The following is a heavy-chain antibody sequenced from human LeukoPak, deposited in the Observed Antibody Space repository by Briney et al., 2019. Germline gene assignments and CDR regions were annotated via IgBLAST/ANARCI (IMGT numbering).Heavy chain of an antibody. CDR2: IWFDEGIK. D-gene: IGHD6-13*01. V-gene: IGHV3-33*01. CDR1: GFTFSSYG. CDR3: ARDYRSSTYYMDV. J-gene: IGHJ6*03. Sequence: GGSPRLSCAASGFTFSSYGMHWVRQAPGKGLEWVAVIWFDEGIKYYADSVKGRFTISRGNSKSTLYLQMDSLRAEDTAVYYCARDYRSSTYYMDVWGKGTTVTVSS.